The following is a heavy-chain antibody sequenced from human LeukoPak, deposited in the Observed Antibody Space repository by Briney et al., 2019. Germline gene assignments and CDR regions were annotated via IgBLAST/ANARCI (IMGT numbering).Heavy chain of an antibody. CDR2: IIPILGIA. D-gene: IGHD3-10*01. CDR1: GGTFSSYA. Sequence: SVKVSCKASGGTFSSYAISWVQQAPGQGFGWMGRIIPILGIANYAQKFQGRVTITADKSTSTAYMELSSLRSEDTAVYYCARDRAPEFRAFDIWGQGTMVTVSS. J-gene: IGHJ3*02. V-gene: IGHV1-69*04. CDR3: ARDRAPEFRAFDI.